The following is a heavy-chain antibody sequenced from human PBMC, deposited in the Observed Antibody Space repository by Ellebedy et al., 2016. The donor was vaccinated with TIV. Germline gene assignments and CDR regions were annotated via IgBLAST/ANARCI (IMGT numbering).Heavy chain of an antibody. CDR1: GFTFYSYW. CDR3: LRLRGEGAPL. CDR2: LSAYGINT. D-gene: IGHD2-21*01. V-gene: IGHV3-74*03. J-gene: IGHJ4*01. Sequence: PGGSLRLSCAASGFTFYSYWMHWVRQAPGKGMVWVSRLSAYGINTLYADSVKGRFTLSSDDAKNTLYLQMNSLRDEDTAVYYCLRLRGEGAPLWGPGALVTVSS.